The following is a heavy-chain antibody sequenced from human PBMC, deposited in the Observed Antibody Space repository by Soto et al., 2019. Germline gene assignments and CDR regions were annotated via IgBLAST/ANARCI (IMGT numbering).Heavy chain of an antibody. CDR2: MSYDGSLE. J-gene: IGHJ5*02. V-gene: IGHV3-30*03. D-gene: IGHD6-13*01. CDR1: GFTFTSYG. Sequence: QVQLVESGGGVVQPGRSLRLSCAASGFTFTSYGMQWVRQAPCEGLEWVAVMSYDGSLEYYADAVSGLFTISRDNSKNTVYLEMNSLRSEDTAVYYCARAAFSNRLNWFDPWGQGTLVTVSS. CDR3: ARAAFSNRLNWFDP.